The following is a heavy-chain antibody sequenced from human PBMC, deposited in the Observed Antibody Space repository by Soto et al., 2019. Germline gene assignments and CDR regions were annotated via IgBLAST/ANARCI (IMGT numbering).Heavy chain of an antibody. D-gene: IGHD3-10*01. J-gene: IGHJ4*02. CDR2: IYYSGST. CDR3: ARDDGSGSFYYFDY. Sequence: TLSLTCTVSGGSISSGGYYWSWIRQHPGKGLEWIGYIYYSGSTYYNPSLKSRVTISVDTSKNQFSLKLSSVTAADTAGYYCARDDGSGSFYYFDYWGQGTLVTVSS. CDR1: GGSISSGGYY. V-gene: IGHV4-31*03.